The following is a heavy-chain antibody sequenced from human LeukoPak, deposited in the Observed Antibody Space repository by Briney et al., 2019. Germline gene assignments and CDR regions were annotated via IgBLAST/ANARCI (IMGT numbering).Heavy chain of an antibody. CDR2: IYYSGST. CDR1: GGSISSYY. Sequence: SETLSLTCAVSGGSISSYYWSWIRQPPGKGLEWIGYIYYSGSTNYNPSLKSRVTISVDTSKNQLSLKLSSVTAADTAVYYCARDRAAAGRSFDYWGQGTLVTVSS. CDR3: ARDRAAAGRSFDY. J-gene: IGHJ4*02. D-gene: IGHD6-13*01. V-gene: IGHV4-59*01.